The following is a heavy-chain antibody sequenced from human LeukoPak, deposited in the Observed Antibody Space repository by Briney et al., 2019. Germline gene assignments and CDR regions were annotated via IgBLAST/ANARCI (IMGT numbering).Heavy chain of an antibody. V-gene: IGHV1-8*01. D-gene: IGHD2-15*01. J-gene: IGHJ6*02. Sequence: GASVKVSCKASGYTFTSYDINWVRQATGQGLEWMGWMNPNSGNTGYAQKFQGRVTMTRNTSISTAYMELSSLRSEDTAVYYCARGRYCSGGSCYILGSMDVWGQGTTVTVSS. CDR1: GYTFTSYD. CDR2: MNPNSGNT. CDR3: ARGRYCSGGSCYILGSMDV.